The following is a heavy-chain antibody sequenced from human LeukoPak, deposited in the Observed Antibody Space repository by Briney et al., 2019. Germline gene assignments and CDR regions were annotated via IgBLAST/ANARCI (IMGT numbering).Heavy chain of an antibody. V-gene: IGHV3-74*01. Sequence: GGSLRLSCAASGFTFSNHWMHWVRQAPGKGLMWVSRINRDGSRTDYADSVKGRFTISRDDTKNTLYLQVNSLRAEDTAVYFCARGGSDTAMAHDYWGQGTLVTVSS. CDR3: ARGGSDTAMAHDY. CDR2: INRDGSRT. D-gene: IGHD5-18*01. J-gene: IGHJ4*02. CDR1: GFTFSNHW.